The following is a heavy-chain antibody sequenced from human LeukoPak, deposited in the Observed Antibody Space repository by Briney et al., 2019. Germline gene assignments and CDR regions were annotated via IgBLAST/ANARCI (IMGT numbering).Heavy chain of an antibody. Sequence: GGSLRLSCAASGFTFSSYAMSWVRQAPGKGLEWVSAISGSGGSTYYADSVKGRLTISRDNSKNTLYLQMDSLRGEDTAVYYCAKDFRIGYSAHFDYWGQGALVTVSS. CDR2: ISGSGGST. V-gene: IGHV3-23*01. D-gene: IGHD2-21*01. J-gene: IGHJ4*02. CDR3: AKDFRIGYSAHFDY. CDR1: GFTFSSYA.